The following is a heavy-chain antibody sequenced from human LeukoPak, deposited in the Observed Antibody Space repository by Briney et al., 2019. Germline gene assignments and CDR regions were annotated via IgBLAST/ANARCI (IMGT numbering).Heavy chain of an antibody. V-gene: IGHV4-34*01. Sequence: SETLSLTCAVYGRSFSGYYWSWIRQPPGKGLEWIGEINHSGSTNYNPSLKSRVTISVDTSKNQFSLKLSSVTAADTAVYYCARGLTPKTFFDYWGQGTLVTVSS. CDR3: ARGLTPKTFFDY. CDR1: GRSFSGYY. J-gene: IGHJ4*02. CDR2: INHSGST.